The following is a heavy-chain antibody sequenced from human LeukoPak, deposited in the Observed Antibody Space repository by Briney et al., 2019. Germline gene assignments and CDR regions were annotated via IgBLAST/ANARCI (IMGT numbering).Heavy chain of an antibody. CDR2: IYYSGST. CDR1: GDSISSGDYY. V-gene: IGHV4-61*08. J-gene: IGHJ6*03. D-gene: IGHD5-18*01. CDR3: ARDGSSYGYQYYYYMDV. Sequence: SQTLSLTCTVSGDSISSGDYYWSWIRQPPGKGLEWIGYIYYSGSTNYNPSLKSRVTISVDTSKNQFSLKLSSVTAADTAVYYCARDGSSYGYQYYYYMDVWGKGTTVTVSS.